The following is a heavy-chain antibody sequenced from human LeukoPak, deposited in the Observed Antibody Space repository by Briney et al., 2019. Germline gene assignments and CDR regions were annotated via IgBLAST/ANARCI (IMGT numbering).Heavy chain of an antibody. CDR1: GGTFSSYA. D-gene: IGHD3-22*01. CDR2: IIPVFGTS. J-gene: IGHJ6*03. Sequence: VASVKVSCKASGGTFSSYAISWVRQAPGQGLEWMGGIIPVFGTSNYAQKSQGRVTITADESTSTAYMELSSLRSEDTAVYYCARGRHYYYDSSGYYYVDYYYYYYMDVWGKGTTVTISS. CDR3: ARGRHYYYDSSGYYYVDYYYYYYMDV. V-gene: IGHV1-69*13.